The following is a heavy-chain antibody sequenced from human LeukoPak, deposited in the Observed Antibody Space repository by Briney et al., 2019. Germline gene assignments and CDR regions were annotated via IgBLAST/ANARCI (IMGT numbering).Heavy chain of an antibody. CDR3: ATQQLVRFVLRFQH. J-gene: IGHJ1*01. Sequence: ASVKVSCKVSRYTLTELSMHWVRQAPGKGLEWMGRFYPEDGETIYAQKFQGRVTMTEDTSTNTAYMELSSLRSEDTAVYYCATQQLVRFVLRFQHWGQGTLVTVSS. V-gene: IGHV1-24*01. D-gene: IGHD6-13*01. CDR1: RYTLTELS. CDR2: FYPEDGET.